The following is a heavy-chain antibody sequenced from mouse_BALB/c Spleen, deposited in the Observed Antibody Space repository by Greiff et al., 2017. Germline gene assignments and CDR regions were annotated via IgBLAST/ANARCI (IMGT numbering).Heavy chain of an antibody. J-gene: IGHJ4*01. CDR3: ARNYDYENAMDY. V-gene: IGHV1-4*01. Sequence: QVQLQQSGAELARPGASVKMSCKASGYTFTSYTMHWVKQRPGQGLEWIGYINPSSGYTNYNQKFKDKATLTADKSSSTAYMQLSSLTSEDSAVYYCARNYDYENAMDYWGQGTSVTVSS. CDR2: INPSSGYT. CDR1: GYTFTSYT. D-gene: IGHD2-4*01.